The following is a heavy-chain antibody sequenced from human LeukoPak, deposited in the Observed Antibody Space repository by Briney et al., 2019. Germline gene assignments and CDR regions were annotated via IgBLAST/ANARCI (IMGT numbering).Heavy chain of an antibody. CDR3: AMDQHSSGWYVFDY. V-gene: IGHV3-21*01. J-gene: IGHJ4*02. CDR2: ISSSSSYI. CDR1: GFAFSFYA. D-gene: IGHD6-19*01. Sequence: TGGSLRLSCAASGFAFSFYAMAWVRQAPGKGLEWVSSISSSSSYIYYADSVKGRFTISRDNAKNSLYLQMNSLRAEDTAVYYCAMDQHSSGWYVFDYWGQGTLVTVSS.